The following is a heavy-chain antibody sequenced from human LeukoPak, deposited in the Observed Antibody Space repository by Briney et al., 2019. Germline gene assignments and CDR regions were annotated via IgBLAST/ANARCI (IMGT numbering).Heavy chain of an antibody. V-gene: IGHV4-59*01. CDR2: IYYSGST. J-gene: IGHJ6*03. Sequence: PSETLSLTCTVSGGSISSYYWSWIRQPPGKGLEWIGYIYYSGSTNYNPSLKSRVTISVDTSKNQFSLKLSSVTAADTAVYYCARVTGGSSRYYYYYYMDVWGKGTTVTVSS. D-gene: IGHD1-26*01. CDR1: GGSISSYY. CDR3: ARVTGGSSRYYYYYYMDV.